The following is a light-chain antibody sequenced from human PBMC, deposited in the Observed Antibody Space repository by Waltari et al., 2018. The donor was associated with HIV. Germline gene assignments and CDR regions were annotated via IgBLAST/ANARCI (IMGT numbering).Light chain of an antibody. J-gene: IGLJ2*01. CDR2: EVT. Sequence: QSALTQPTSASGSPGQSVNISCPGGDNHLNDYKYVSWYQQHSDKPPKLIIFEVTKRPSGVPDRFSGSRSGNTASLFVSGLQPEDEATYFCSSFAGTNKLFGGGTKLTIL. CDR1: DNHLNDYKY. V-gene: IGLV2-8*01. CDR3: SSFAGTNKL.